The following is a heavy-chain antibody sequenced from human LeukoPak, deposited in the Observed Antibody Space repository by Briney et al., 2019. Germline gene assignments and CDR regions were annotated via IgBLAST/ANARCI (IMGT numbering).Heavy chain of an antibody. D-gene: IGHD5-18*01. CDR3: ARTEESGYSYRYFGYYYYMDV. J-gene: IGHJ6*03. CDR1: GGSISSYY. Sequence: SETLSLTCTVSGGSISSYYWSWIRQPPGKGLEWIGFIYYSGSTHYNPSLKSRVTISVDTSKNQFSLKLSSVTAGDTAVYYCARTEESGYSYRYFGYYYYMDVWGKGTTVTVSS. V-gene: IGHV4-59*01. CDR2: IYYSGST.